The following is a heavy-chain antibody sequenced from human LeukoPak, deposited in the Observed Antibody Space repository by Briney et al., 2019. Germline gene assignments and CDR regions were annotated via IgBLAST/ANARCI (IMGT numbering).Heavy chain of an antibody. Sequence: SETLSLTCTVSGDSISSNTYYWGWIRQPPGKGLEWIANIYYSGSTYYNPSLKSRVTISVDTSKTQFSLKLSSMAAADTAVYYCARLGGSGSYLGFDPWGQGTLVTVSS. CDR2: IYYSGST. CDR1: GDSISSNTYY. V-gene: IGHV4-39*01. CDR3: ARLGGSGSYLGFDP. D-gene: IGHD3-10*01. J-gene: IGHJ5*02.